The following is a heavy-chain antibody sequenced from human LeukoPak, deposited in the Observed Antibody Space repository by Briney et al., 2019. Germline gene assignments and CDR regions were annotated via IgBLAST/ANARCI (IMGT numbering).Heavy chain of an antibody. CDR3: ARSPGGYFDF. CDR2: ITYNGKT. J-gene: IGHJ4*01. Sequence: PSETLSLTCTVSGDSTSTYYWSWIRQPPGKGFEWIGYITYNGKTDSYPSLKSRVTLSLDTSKKQFSLTLNSVTAADTAVYYCARSPGGYFDFWGHGALVTVSS. V-gene: IGHV4-59*08. CDR1: GDSTSTYY. D-gene: IGHD3-10*01.